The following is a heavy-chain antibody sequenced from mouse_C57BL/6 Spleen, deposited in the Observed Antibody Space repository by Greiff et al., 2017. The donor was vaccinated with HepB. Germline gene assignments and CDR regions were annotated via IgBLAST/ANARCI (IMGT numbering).Heavy chain of an antibody. CDR3: ARGYKLVDY. Sequence: EVKLEESGPGLVKPSQSLSLTCSVTGYSITSGYYWNWIRQFPGNKLEWMGYISYDGSNNYNPSLKNRISITRDTSKNQFFLKLNSVTTEDTATYYCARGYKLVDYWGQGTTLTVSS. CDR1: GYSITSGYY. J-gene: IGHJ2*01. CDR2: ISYDGSN. D-gene: IGHD4-1*01. V-gene: IGHV3-6*01.